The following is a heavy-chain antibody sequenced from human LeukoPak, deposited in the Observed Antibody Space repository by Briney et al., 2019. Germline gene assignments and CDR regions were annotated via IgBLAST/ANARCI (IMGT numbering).Heavy chain of an antibody. CDR3: ARRWGITMVRGVGRGYMDV. CDR2: TYYRSKWYN. Sequence: SQTLSLTCAISGDSVSSNSAAWNWIRQSPSRGLEWLGRTYYRSKWYNDYAVSVKSRITINPDTSKNQFSLQLNSVTPEDTAVYYCARRWGITMVRGVGRGYMDVWGKGTTVTISS. J-gene: IGHJ6*03. CDR1: GDSVSSNSAA. V-gene: IGHV6-1*01. D-gene: IGHD3-10*01.